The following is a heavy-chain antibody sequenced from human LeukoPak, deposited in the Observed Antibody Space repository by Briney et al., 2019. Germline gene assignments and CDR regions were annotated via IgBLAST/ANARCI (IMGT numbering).Heavy chain of an antibody. D-gene: IGHD4-17*01. CDR1: GGYISSYY. CDR2: IYYSGST. CDR3: ASLHVGDYGDYSYFDY. J-gene: IGHJ4*02. Sequence: SETLSLTCTVSGGYISSYYWSWIRQPPGKGLEWIGYIYYSGSTNYNPSLKSRVTISVDTSKNQFSLKLSSVTAADTAVYYCASLHVGDYGDYSYFDYWGQGTLVTVSS. V-gene: IGHV4-59*01.